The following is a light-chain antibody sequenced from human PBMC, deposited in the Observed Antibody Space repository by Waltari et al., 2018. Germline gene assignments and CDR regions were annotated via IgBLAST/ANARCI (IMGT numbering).Light chain of an antibody. V-gene: IGLV3-1*01. CDR3: HVWDTNTGV. Sequence: SYVLPQTPSVSVSPGQTATISCPGDNLGDKYVSWYQQKAGQSPVQVLYEDYKRPAGIPERFSGSSSGNTATLTISGTQAVDEADYYCHVWDTNTGVFGGGTKVTVL. J-gene: IGLJ2*01. CDR1: NLGDKY. CDR2: EDY.